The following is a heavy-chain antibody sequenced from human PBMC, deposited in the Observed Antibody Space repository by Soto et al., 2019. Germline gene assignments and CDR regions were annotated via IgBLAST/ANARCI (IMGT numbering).Heavy chain of an antibody. Sequence: QVQLVQSGAEVKKPGSSVKVSCKASGGTFSSYAISWVRQSPGQGLEWMGGIIPIFGTANYAEKFQGRVTITADESTSTAYMELSSLRSEETAVYYCARSRYYSVSSGYYFPYWGQGTLVTVSS. V-gene: IGHV1-69*12. D-gene: IGHD3-22*01. CDR3: ARSRYYSVSSGYYFPY. CDR2: IIPIFGTA. J-gene: IGHJ4*02. CDR1: GGTFSSYA.